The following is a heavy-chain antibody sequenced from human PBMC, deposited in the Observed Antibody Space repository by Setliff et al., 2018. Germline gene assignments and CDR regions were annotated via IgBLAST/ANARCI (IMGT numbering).Heavy chain of an antibody. CDR3: ARTCSGSGCYAGLES. V-gene: IGHV3-30-3*01. D-gene: IGHD2-15*01. CDR2: IWDDGGNK. Sequence: PGGSLRLSCAASGFTFSSYSIHWVRQAPGKGLEWVAVIWDDGGNKYHADSVKGRFTISRDNSKNTLYLQMNSLRPEDPAVYYCARTCSGSGCYAGLESWGQGTPITVSS. J-gene: IGHJ4*02. CDR1: GFTFSSYS.